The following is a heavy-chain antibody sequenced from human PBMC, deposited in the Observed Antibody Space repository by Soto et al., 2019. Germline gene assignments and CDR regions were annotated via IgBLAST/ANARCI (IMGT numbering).Heavy chain of an antibody. CDR1: GVTFSNDC. V-gene: IGHV3-15*01. CDR3: TTEPEEYGDYVGG. Sequence: EVQLVESGGGLVKPGGSLRLSCAASGVTFSNDCMSWVLQDPGKGLEWVVRIKSKTDGGTTDYAAPVKGRFTISRDDSKNTMYLQMNSLKTEVTSVYYGTTEPEEYGDYVGGWGQGTLGPVSS. D-gene: IGHD4-17*01. CDR2: IKSKTDGGTT. J-gene: IGHJ4*02.